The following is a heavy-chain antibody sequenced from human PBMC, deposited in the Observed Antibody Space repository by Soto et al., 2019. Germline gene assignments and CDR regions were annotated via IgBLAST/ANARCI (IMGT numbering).Heavy chain of an antibody. Sequence: PGESLKISCKGSGYSFTSYWIGWVRQMPGKGLEWMGIIYPGDSDTRYSPSFQGQVTISADKSISTAYLQWSSLKASDTAMYYCARQDTAMVPTENYGMDVLGQGTTVTVSS. CDR3: ARQDTAMVPTENYGMDV. D-gene: IGHD5-18*01. J-gene: IGHJ6*02. CDR2: IYPGDSDT. V-gene: IGHV5-51*01. CDR1: GYSFTSYW.